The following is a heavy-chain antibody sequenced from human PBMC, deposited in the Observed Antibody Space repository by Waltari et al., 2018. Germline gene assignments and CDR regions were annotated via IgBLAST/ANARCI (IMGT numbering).Heavy chain of an antibody. CDR2: IRGGGIKT. V-gene: IGHV3-23*01. CDR1: GFTFSNYA. Sequence: EVQLLESGGGLVQPGGSLRLSCLASGFTFSNYAMTWVRQGPGNGLEWGSAIRGGGIKTDDADSVKGRFTISRDNSKNTLYLQMNSLRAEDTAVYSCARVHSLGQYDSNGQESNFDHWGQGALVTVSS. CDR3: ARVHSLGQYDSNGQESNFDH. D-gene: IGHD3-16*01. J-gene: IGHJ4*02.